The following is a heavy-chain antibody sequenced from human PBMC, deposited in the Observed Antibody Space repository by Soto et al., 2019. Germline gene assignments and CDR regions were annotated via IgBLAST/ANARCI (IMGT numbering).Heavy chain of an antibody. V-gene: IGHV3-74*01. CDR2: INSDGSST. CDR3: ASYKRGYCSGGSCYHDAFDI. J-gene: IGHJ3*02. CDR1: GFTFSSYW. Sequence: GGSLRLSCAASGFTFSSYWMHWVRQAPGKGLVWVSRINSDGSSTSYADSVKGRFTISRDNAKNTLYLQMNSLRAEDTAVYYCASYKRGYCSGGSCYHDAFDIWGQGTMVTVSS. D-gene: IGHD2-15*01.